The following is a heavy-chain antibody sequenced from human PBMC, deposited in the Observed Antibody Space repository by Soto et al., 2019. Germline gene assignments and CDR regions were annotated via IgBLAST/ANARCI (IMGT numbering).Heavy chain of an antibody. D-gene: IGHD2-2*02. CDR2: ISSSGSTI. CDR1: GFTVSSYE. J-gene: IGHJ4*02. CDR3: VGKGWKVPAAIVADY. V-gene: IGHV3-48*03. Sequence: GGSLRLSCAASGFTVSSYEMNWVRQAPGKGLEWVSYISSSGSTIYYADSVKGRFTISRDNAKNSLYLQMNSLRAEDTAVYYCVGKGWKVPAAIVADYWGPGTLVTVSS.